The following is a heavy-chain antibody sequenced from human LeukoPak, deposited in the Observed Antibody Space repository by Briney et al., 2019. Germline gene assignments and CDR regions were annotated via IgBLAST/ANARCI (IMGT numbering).Heavy chain of an antibody. Sequence: GGSLRLSCAASGFTVSSNYMSWVRQPPGKGLEWVSVIYSGGSTYYADSVKGRFTIFRDIPKNILYLQINSLRAEDTAVYYCARVPFNSGYYPEYFDYWGQGALVTVSS. D-gene: IGHD3-22*01. CDR1: GFTVSSNY. J-gene: IGHJ4*02. CDR2: IYSGGST. CDR3: ARVPFNSGYYPEYFDY. V-gene: IGHV3-53*01.